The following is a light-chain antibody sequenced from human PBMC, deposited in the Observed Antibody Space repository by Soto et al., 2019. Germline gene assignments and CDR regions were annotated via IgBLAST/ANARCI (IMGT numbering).Light chain of an antibody. Sequence: EIVLTQSPGTLSLSPGERATLSCSASQSVSSNFLAWYQQKPGQAPRLLIYGASTRATGIPARFSGSGSGTDFTLTISRLEPEDFAVYYCQQHGSSPITFGQGTRLEIK. CDR1: QSVSSNF. CDR2: GAS. J-gene: IGKJ5*01. CDR3: QQHGSSPIT. V-gene: IGKV3-20*01.